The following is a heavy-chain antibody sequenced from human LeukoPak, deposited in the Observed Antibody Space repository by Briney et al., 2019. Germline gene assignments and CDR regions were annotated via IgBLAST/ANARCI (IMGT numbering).Heavy chain of an antibody. J-gene: IGHJ4*02. D-gene: IGHD3-22*01. V-gene: IGHV4-38-2*02. Sequence: SETLSLTCTVSGYSISSGNSWGWIRQPPGKGLEWIGTMYHSGSTYYNPSLKSRVTISVDTSKNQFPLKLSSVTAADTAVYYCARVYYDSNGYYYRGLLYFDYWGQGTLVTVSS. CDR2: MYHSGST. CDR3: ARVYYDSNGYYYRGLLYFDY. CDR1: GYSISSGNS.